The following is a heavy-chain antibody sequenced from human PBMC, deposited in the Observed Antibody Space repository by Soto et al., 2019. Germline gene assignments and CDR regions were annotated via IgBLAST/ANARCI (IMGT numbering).Heavy chain of an antibody. J-gene: IGHJ4*02. CDR3: AKYLEFTTPYFDY. Sequence: GGSLRLSCAASGFTFDDYAMHWVRQAPGKGLEWVSSITGNSVITHYADSVRGRFTISRDNSKNTLYLQMDSLRAEDTAVYYCAKYLEFTTPYFDYWGQGALVTVSS. CDR2: ITGNSVIT. CDR1: GFTFDDYA. V-gene: IGHV3-23*01. D-gene: IGHD3-22*01.